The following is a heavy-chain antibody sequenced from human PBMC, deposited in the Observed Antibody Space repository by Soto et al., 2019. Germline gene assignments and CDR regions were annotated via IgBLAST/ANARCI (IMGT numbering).Heavy chain of an antibody. CDR3: ARQGNGAEGFDF. J-gene: IGHJ4*02. Sequence: PGESLKISCKGSGYSFSSHWIGWVRQMPGKGLDWMGIIYPGDSDTRYSPSFLGQVTISADKSINTAFLQWSSLKASDTALYYCARQGNGAEGFDFWGQGALVTVSS. V-gene: IGHV5-51*01. D-gene: IGHD4-17*01. CDR2: IYPGDSDT. CDR1: GYSFSSHW.